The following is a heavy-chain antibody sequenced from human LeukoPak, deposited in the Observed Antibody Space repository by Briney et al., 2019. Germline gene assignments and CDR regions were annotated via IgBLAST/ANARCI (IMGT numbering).Heavy chain of an antibody. V-gene: IGHV4-61*02. Sequence: SETLSLTCTVSGGSISSGSYYWSRIRQPAGKGLEWIGRIYTGGSTNYNPSLKSRVTISVDTSKNQFSLKLSSVTAADTAVYYCARVSTNMVRGFDPWGQGTLVTVSS. J-gene: IGHJ5*02. CDR1: GGSISSGSYY. D-gene: IGHD3-10*01. CDR2: IYTGGST. CDR3: ARVSTNMVRGFDP.